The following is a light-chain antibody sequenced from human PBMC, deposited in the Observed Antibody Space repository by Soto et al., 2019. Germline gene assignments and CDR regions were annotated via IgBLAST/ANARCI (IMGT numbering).Light chain of an antibody. J-gene: IGKJ2*01. CDR2: KAS. V-gene: IGKV1-5*03. Sequence: DIQMTQSPSTLSASVGDRVTITCRASQSISSWLARYQQKPGKAPKVLIYKASNLEGGVPSRFSGSGSGTEFTLSISSLQPDDFATYYCQHYSGSPYTFGQGTNLQIK. CDR1: QSISSW. CDR3: QHYSGSPYT.